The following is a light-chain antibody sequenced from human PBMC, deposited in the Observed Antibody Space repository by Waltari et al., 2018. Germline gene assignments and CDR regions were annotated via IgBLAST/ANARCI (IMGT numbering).Light chain of an antibody. J-gene: IGLJ1*01. V-gene: IGLV1-40*01. CDR2: GAT. Sequence: QSVLTQPPSVSGAPGQTVTISCTGSRSNIGPGFVVTWYQQLPGTAPHLLIYGATKRRSGGTDRVCGGKSSTAASLAVTGMEGEDGAGYYGESYGTSLSGSEVFGSGTKVTVL. CDR3: ESYGTSLSGSEV. CDR1: RSNIGPGFV.